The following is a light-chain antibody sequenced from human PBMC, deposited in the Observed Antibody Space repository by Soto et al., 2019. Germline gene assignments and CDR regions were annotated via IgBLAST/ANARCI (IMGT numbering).Light chain of an antibody. CDR3: QQYINRWT. CDR1: QSISTW. V-gene: IGKV1-5*03. J-gene: IGKJ1*01. CDR2: KAS. Sequence: DIQMTQSPSTLSASVGDRVTITCRASQSISTWLAWYQQKPGKAPKLLIYKASSLESGVPSRFSGSGSGTEFTLTISSLQPGDSATYYCQQYINRWTFGQGTKVEIK.